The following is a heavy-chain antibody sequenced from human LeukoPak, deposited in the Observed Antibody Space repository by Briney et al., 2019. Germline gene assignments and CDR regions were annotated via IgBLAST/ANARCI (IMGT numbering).Heavy chain of an antibody. V-gene: IGHV3-11*01. J-gene: IGHJ3*02. Sequence: GGSLRLSCAASGFTFSDHYMSWIRQAPGKGLEWVSYISYSGHTIYYADSVKGRFTISRDNAKNSLYLQMNSLRAEDTAVYYCAREAKEVGATAFHMWGQGTMVSVSS. CDR2: ISYSGHTI. CDR3: AREAKEVGATAFHM. CDR1: GFTFSDHY. D-gene: IGHD1-26*01.